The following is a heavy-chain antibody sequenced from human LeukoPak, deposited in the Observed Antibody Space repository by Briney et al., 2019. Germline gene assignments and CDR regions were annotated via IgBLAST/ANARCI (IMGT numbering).Heavy chain of an antibody. V-gene: IGHV3-23*01. CDR3: AKSFLELEAYDYYMDV. Sequence: GGSLRLSCAASGFTFSTYAMSWVRQAPGKGLEWVSGISGSGGSTDNADSVKGRFTISRDNSKNTLYLQMNSLRAEDTAVYYCAKSFLELEAYDYYMDVWGKGTTVTVSS. CDR1: GFTFSTYA. CDR2: ISGSGGST. D-gene: IGHD1-7*01. J-gene: IGHJ6*03.